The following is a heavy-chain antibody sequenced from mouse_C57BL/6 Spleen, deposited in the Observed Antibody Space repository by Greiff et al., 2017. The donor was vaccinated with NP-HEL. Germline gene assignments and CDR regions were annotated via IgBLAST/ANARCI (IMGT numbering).Heavy chain of an antibody. Sequence: QVHVKQSGADLVKPGASVKLSCEASGYTFTEYTIHWVKQRSGQGLEWIGWFYPGGGSIKYNEKFKDKATLTADKASSTVYMELSRLTSEDSAVYFCARHDGGELGRTHYGGWGQGITLTVAS. J-gene: IGHJ2*01. CDR2: FYPGGGSI. CDR1: GYTFTEYT. CDR3: ARHDGGELGRTHYGG. V-gene: IGHV1-62-2*01. D-gene: IGHD4-1*01.